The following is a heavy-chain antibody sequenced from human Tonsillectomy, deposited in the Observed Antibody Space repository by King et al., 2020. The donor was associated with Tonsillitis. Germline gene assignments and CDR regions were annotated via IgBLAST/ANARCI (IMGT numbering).Heavy chain of an antibody. J-gene: IGHJ4*02. V-gene: IGHV3-74*01. CDR2: INSDGSST. CDR1: GFTFSSYW. CDR3: ARAGLRYGDYYVDY. D-gene: IGHD2-21*02. Sequence: VQLVESGGGLVQPGGSLRLSCAASGFTFSSYWMHWVRQAPGKGLGWVSRINSDGSSTNYADSVKGRFTISRDNAKNTLYLQMNSLRAEDTAVYYCARAGLRYGDYYVDYRGQGTLDTVYS.